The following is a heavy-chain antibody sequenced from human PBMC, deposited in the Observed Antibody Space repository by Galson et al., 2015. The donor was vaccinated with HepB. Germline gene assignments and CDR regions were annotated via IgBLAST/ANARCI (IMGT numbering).Heavy chain of an antibody. J-gene: IGHJ4*02. Sequence: SLRLSCAASGFTFSSYSMNWVRQAPGKGLEWVSSISSSSSYIYYADSVKGRFTISRDNAKNSLYLQMNSLRAEDTALYYCATDPGWGYFDYWGQGTLVTVSS. CDR3: ATDPGWGYFDY. CDR1: GFTFSSYS. CDR2: ISSSSSYI. V-gene: IGHV3-21*01. D-gene: IGHD1-26*01.